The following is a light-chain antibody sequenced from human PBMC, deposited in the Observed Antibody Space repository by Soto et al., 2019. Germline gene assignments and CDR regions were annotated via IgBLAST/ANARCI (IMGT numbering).Light chain of an antibody. Sequence: AIQLTQSPSSLSASVGDRVTITCRASQGISSALAWYQQKPGKAPKLLIYDASSLESGVPSRFSGSGSGTDFTLTISSLQPEDFAMYYCQQYGSLSWTFGQGTKVDIK. CDR1: QGISSA. V-gene: IGKV1-13*02. J-gene: IGKJ1*01. CDR2: DAS. CDR3: QQYGSLSWT.